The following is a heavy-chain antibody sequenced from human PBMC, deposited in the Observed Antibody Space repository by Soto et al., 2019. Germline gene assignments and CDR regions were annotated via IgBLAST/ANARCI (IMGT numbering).Heavy chain of an antibody. CDR1: GFTFSSYG. D-gene: IGHD5-12*01. CDR2: IWYDGSNK. V-gene: IGHV3-33*01. CDR3: ARDREGTGNDLTFDY. J-gene: IGHJ4*02. Sequence: GGSLRLSCAASGFTFSSYGMHWVRQAPGKGLEWVAVIWYDGSNKYYADSVKGRFTISRDTSKNTLYLQMNSLRAEDTAVYYCARDREGTGNDLTFDYWGQGALVTVSS.